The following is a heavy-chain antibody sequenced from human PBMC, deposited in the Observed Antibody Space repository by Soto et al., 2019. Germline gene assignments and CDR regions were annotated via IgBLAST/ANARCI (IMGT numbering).Heavy chain of an antibody. CDR3: VNDYSGWLSG. J-gene: IGHJ4*02. Sequence: QVQLQESGPGLVKPSGTLSLTCAVSGGSISSVNWWSWVRQPPGKGLEWIGEISHSGSSNDNPSLKSRVTISVDKSKNQISLKVNSVTAADTAVYYCVNDYSGWLSGWGQGTLVTVSS. CDR2: ISHSGSS. V-gene: IGHV4-4*02. D-gene: IGHD6-19*01. CDR1: GGSISSVNW.